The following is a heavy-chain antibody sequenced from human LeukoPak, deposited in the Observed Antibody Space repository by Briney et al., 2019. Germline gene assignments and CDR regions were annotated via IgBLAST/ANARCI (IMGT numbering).Heavy chain of an antibody. V-gene: IGHV4-4*07. D-gene: IGHD2-8*01. J-gene: IGHJ5*02. CDR3: AKWRIENLVRWFDP. CDR1: GDSISSFF. CDR2: IHGSGST. Sequence: PSETLSLTCTVSGDSISSFFWSWIRQPAGKGLEWIGRIHGSGSTNYNPSLRSRVTMSVDTSKNQFSLKLNSVTAADTAVYYCAKWRIENLVRWFDPWGQGTLVTVSS.